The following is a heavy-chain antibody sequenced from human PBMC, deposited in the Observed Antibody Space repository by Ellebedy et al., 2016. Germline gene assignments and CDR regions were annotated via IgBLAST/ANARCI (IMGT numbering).Heavy chain of an antibody. CDR2: IIPLFDTA. CDR1: GGTFSSYG. CDR3: ARESGSLSVVVAATRGEWFDP. V-gene: IGHV1-69*06. D-gene: IGHD2-15*01. Sequence: ASVKVSCKASGGTFSSYGISWVRQAPGQGLEWMGGIIPLFDTADYAQKFQGRVTFTADKSTSTVYMELSSLRSEDTALYYCARESGSLSVVVAATRGEWFDPWGQGTLVTVSS. J-gene: IGHJ5*02.